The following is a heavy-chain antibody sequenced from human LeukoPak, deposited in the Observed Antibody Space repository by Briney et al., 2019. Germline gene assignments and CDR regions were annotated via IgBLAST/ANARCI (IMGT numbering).Heavy chain of an antibody. V-gene: IGHV5-51*01. Sequence: GESLKISCKGSGYSFTSYWIGWVRQMPGKGLEWMGIIWPGDSDTRNSPSFQGQVTISADKSISTAYLQWSSLKASDTAMYYCARHGSSGKSYLAAFDIWGQGTMVTVSS. CDR3: ARHGSSGKSYLAAFDI. D-gene: IGHD3-22*01. CDR1: GYSFTSYW. J-gene: IGHJ3*02. CDR2: IWPGDSDT.